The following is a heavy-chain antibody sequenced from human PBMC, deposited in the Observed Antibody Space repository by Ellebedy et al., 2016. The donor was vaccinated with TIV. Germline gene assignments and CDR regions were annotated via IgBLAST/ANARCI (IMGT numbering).Heavy chain of an antibody. CDR1: GGTFSSYA. CDR3: ARDRGRFGELQLY. D-gene: IGHD3-10*01. Sequence: AASVKVSCKASGGTFSSYAISWVRQAPGQGLEWLGGIIPIFGTANYAQKFQGRVTITADESTSTAYMELSSLRSEDTAVYYCARDRGRFGELQLYWGQGTLVTVSS. J-gene: IGHJ4*02. V-gene: IGHV1-69*13. CDR2: IIPIFGTA.